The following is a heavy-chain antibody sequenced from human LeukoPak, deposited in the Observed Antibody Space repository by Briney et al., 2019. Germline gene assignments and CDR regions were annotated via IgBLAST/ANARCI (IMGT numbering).Heavy chain of an antibody. CDR3: ARDLGIPIDGHSNSRFDY. V-gene: IGHV1-2*02. Sequence: ASVKVSCKASGYTFTDYYMHWVRQAPGQGLEWMGWINPNSGDTNYARNFQGRVTMTRDTSISTAYMELGRLRSDDTAIYYCARDLGIPIDGHSNSRFDYWGQGTLVTVSS. CDR2: INPNSGDT. D-gene: IGHD5-24*01. CDR1: GYTFTDYY. J-gene: IGHJ4*02.